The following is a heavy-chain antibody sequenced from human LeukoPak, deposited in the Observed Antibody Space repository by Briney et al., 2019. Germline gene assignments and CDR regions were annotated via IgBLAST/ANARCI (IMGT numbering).Heavy chain of an antibody. Sequence: PSETLSLTCTVSGDSISSYYWSWIRQPPGKGREWIGYIYYSGSTNYNPSLKSRVTISVDTSKNQFSLKLSSVTAADTAVYYCGVITGTTSAWGQGTLVTVSS. D-gene: IGHD1-7*01. J-gene: IGHJ4*02. CDR3: GVITGTTSA. CDR1: GDSISSYY. CDR2: IYYSGST. V-gene: IGHV4-59*01.